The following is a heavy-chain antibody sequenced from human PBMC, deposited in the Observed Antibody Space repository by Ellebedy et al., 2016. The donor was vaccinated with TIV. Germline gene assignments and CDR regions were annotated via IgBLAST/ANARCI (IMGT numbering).Heavy chain of an antibody. CDR1: GGSFSGYY. CDR2: INHSGST. CDR3: ARGDATGGWFDP. V-gene: IGHV4-34*01. J-gene: IGHJ5*02. D-gene: IGHD2-2*01. Sequence: SETLSLTCAVYGGSFSGYYWSWIRQPPGKGLEWIGEINHSGSTNYNPSLKSRVTISVDTSKNQFSPKMRSVTAADTAVYFCARGDATGGWFDPWGRGTLVTVSS.